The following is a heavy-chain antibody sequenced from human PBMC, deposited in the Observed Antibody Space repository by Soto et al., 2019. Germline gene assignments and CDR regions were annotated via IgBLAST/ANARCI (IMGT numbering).Heavy chain of an antibody. CDR1: GGSISSGDYY. CDR2: IYYSGST. CDR3: ARAEGCSGGSCYPYYYYYGMDV. V-gene: IGHV4-30-4*01. J-gene: IGHJ6*02. D-gene: IGHD2-15*01. Sequence: SETLSLTCTVSGGSISSGDYYWSWIRQPPGKGLEWIGYIYYSGSTYYNPSLKSRVTISVDTSKNQFSLKLSSVTAADTAVYYCARAEGCSGGSCYPYYYYYGMDVWGQGTTVTVS.